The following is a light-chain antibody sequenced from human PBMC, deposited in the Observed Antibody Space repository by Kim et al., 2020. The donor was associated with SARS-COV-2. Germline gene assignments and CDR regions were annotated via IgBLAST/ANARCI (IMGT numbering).Light chain of an antibody. CDR2: GAS. CDR3: QQYNNWPNT. CDR1: QSVSSN. Sequence: EIVMTQSPATLSVSPGERATLSCRASQSVSSNLAWYQQKPDQAPRLLIYGASTRATGIPARFSGSGSGTECTLTISSMQSEDFAVYYCQQYNNWPNTFGQGTKLEI. V-gene: IGKV3-15*01. J-gene: IGKJ2*01.